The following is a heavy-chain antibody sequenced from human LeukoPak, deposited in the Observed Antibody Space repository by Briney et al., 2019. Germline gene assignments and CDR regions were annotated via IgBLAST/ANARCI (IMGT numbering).Heavy chain of an antibody. Sequence: VQPGGSLRLSCEASRFTFSDSAMRWVRQASGRGLEWVSLISASGGNSYYADSVKGRFTVSRDSSKNTLHLQMNSLRAEDTAVYYCARDIELSCWGRGTLVTVSS. J-gene: IGHJ4*02. CDR2: ISASGGNS. V-gene: IGHV3-23*01. CDR1: RFTFSDSA. CDR3: ARDIELSC. D-gene: IGHD1-26*01.